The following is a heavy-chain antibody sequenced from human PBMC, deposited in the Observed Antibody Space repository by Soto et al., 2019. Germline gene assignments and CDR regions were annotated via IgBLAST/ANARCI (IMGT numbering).Heavy chain of an antibody. V-gene: IGHV4-4*02. CDR1: GGSISTNC. J-gene: IGHJ4*02. D-gene: IGHD6-19*01. Sequence: QVQLQESGPGLMKPSGTLSLTCAVSGGSISTNCWSWARQPPGKGLEWMGEIYHSGSTNYNPSLKTRVTMSVDKSQNHLSLNLNSVTAADTAVYYCARHIAVSGTRGFDFWGQGTLVTGSS. CDR2: IYHSGST. CDR3: ARHIAVSGTRGFDF.